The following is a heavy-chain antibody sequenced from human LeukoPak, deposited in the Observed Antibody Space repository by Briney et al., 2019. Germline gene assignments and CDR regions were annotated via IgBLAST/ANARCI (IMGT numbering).Heavy chain of an antibody. V-gene: IGHV3-48*03. CDR3: ARDRAYYDSSGHFTQYYFDY. J-gene: IGHJ4*02. CDR1: GFTFSSYE. CDR2: ISSSGTTI. Sequence: PGGSLRLSCAASGFTFSSYEMNWVRQAPGKGLEWVSYISSSGTTIYYADSVKGRFTISRDNAKISLYLQMSSLRAEDTAVYYCARDRAYYDSSGHFTQYYFDYWGQGTLVTVSS. D-gene: IGHD3-22*01.